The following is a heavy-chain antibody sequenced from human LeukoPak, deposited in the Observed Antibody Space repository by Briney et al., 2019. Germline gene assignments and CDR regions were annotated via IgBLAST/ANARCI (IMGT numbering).Heavy chain of an antibody. CDR1: GYTFTGYH. Sequence: ASVKVSCKASGYTFTGYHIHWVRQAPGQGLEWMGRINPNSGDTNYAQKFQGRVTMTRDTSISTAYMELSRLRSDHTAVYYCARDYCSSTSCLFDYWGQGTLVTVSS. V-gene: IGHV1-2*06. D-gene: IGHD2-2*01. J-gene: IGHJ4*02. CDR2: INPNSGDT. CDR3: ARDYCSSTSCLFDY.